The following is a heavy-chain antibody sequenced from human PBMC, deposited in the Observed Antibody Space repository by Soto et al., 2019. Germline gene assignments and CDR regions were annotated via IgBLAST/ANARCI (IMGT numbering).Heavy chain of an antibody. Sequence: PGGSLRLSCAASGFTFTSYSMNWVRQAPGKGLEWISHIGNSFNSINYADSVKGRFTISRDNSKNTLYLQMNSLRAEDTAVYYCAKDHWGIVGATIHYYYGMDVWGQGTTVTVSS. CDR2: IGNSFNSI. CDR1: GFTFTSYS. V-gene: IGHV3-48*01. CDR3: AKDHWGIVGATIHYYYGMDV. J-gene: IGHJ6*02. D-gene: IGHD1-26*01.